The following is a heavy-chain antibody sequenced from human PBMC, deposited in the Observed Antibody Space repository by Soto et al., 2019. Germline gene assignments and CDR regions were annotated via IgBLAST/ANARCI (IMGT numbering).Heavy chain of an antibody. V-gene: IGHV1-8*01. CDR1: GYTFTSYD. CDR3: ARGQGYCSSTSCYYNWFDP. Sequence: QVPLVQSGAEVKKPGASVKVSCKASGYTFTSYDINWVRQATGQGLEWMGWMNPNSGNTGYTQKFQGRVTMTRNTSISTAYMELSSLRSEDTAVYYCARGQGYCSSTSCYYNWFDPWGQGTLVTVSS. J-gene: IGHJ5*02. CDR2: MNPNSGNT. D-gene: IGHD2-2*01.